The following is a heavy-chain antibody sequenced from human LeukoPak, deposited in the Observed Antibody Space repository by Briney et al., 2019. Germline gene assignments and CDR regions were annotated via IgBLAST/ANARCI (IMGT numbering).Heavy chain of an antibody. D-gene: IGHD2-21*01. CDR1: GFTFSSYS. CDR3: ARDPSPYGYYYYYGMDV. V-gene: IGHV3-48*02. CDR2: ISSSSSTI. J-gene: IGHJ6*02. Sequence: PGGSLRLSCAASGFTFSSYSMNWVRQAPGKGLEWVSYISSSSSTIYYADSVKGRFTISRDNAKNSLYLQMNSLRDEDTAVYYCARDPSPYGYYYYYGMDVWGQGTTVTVSS.